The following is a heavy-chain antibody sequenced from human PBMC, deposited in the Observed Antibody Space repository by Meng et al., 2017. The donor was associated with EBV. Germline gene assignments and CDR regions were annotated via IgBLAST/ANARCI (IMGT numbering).Heavy chain of an antibody. Sequence: QLQLFTSRAEGKHPGSSVTVSCTTSGGILRSFAISWVRQAPAQGLECMGGIIPLFHTTNYAQKFQCRLHIIADESSATTYMELSSLRSEDTAIYYCASAEHYGDYVFEYWGQGTLVTVSS. CDR1: GGILRSFA. V-gene: IGHV1-69*01. CDR2: IIPLFHTT. D-gene: IGHD4-17*01. J-gene: IGHJ4*02. CDR3: ASAEHYGDYVFEY.